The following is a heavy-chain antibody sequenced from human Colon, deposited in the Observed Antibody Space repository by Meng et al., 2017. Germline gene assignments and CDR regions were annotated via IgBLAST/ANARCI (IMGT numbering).Heavy chain of an antibody. Sequence: QGQRQPWGAGLLKPSETLSLTCAVYGGSFSGYYWSWIRQPPGKGLEWIGEINHSGSTNYNPSLKSRVTISVDTSKNQFSLKLSSVTAADTAVYYCARGLFDYWGQGTLVTVSS. CDR2: INHSGST. CDR1: GGSFSGYY. V-gene: IGHV4-34*01. J-gene: IGHJ4*02. CDR3: ARGLFDY.